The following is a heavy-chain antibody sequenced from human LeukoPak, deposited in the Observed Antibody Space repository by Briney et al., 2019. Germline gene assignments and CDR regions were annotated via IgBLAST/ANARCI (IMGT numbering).Heavy chain of an antibody. V-gene: IGHV4-34*01. CDR2: INHSGST. J-gene: IGHJ1*01. D-gene: IGHD3-10*01. CDR1: GGSFSGYY. Sequence: SETLSLTCAVYGGSFSGYYWSWIRQPPGKGLEWIGEINHSGSTNYNPSLKSRVTISVDTSKNQFSLKLSSVTAADTAVYYCAGPGSGTFAAEYFQHWGQGTLVTVSS. CDR3: AGPGSGTFAAEYFQH.